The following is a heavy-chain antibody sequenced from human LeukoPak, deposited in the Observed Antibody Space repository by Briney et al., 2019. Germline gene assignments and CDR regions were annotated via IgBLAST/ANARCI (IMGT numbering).Heavy chain of an antibody. D-gene: IGHD3-22*01. V-gene: IGHV3-48*02. Sequence: GGSLRLSCAASGFTFSSFTMNWARQVPGKGLEWISYISLGNSTMFYADSVKGRFTISRDNAKNSLYLQMNSLGDDDTAVYYCARDQCSYDSSGHHSCYFDYWGQGTLVTVSS. CDR2: ISLGNSTM. CDR1: GFTFSSFT. J-gene: IGHJ4*02. CDR3: ARDQCSYDSSGHHSCYFDY.